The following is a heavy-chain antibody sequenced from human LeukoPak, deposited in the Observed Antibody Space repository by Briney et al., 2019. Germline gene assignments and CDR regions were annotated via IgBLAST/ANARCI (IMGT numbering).Heavy chain of an antibody. Sequence: GGSLRLSCAASGFTFSSFAVHCVRQAPGKGLEWVAVIGHDGSTKHYADSVKGRFTISRDNSKNTLYLQMNSVRAEDKAVYYCAKDLAPSPYYYDSSGYYGADFWGQGTLVIVSS. J-gene: IGHJ4*02. D-gene: IGHD3-22*01. V-gene: IGHV3-33*06. CDR1: GFTFSSFA. CDR3: AKDLAPSPYYYDSSGYYGADF. CDR2: IGHDGSTK.